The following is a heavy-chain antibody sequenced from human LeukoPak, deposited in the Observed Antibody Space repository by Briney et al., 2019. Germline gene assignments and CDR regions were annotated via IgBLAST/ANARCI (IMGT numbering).Heavy chain of an antibody. CDR2: ISSSGRNT. Sequence: GGSLRLSCAASGFTFSSYAMSWVRQAPGKGLEWVSSISSSGRNTYYADSVKGRFTISRDNSIHPLYLQMSSLRAEDTAVYYCAKRDRPCSGDCSAPYYFDYWGRGTLVTVSS. CDR3: AKRDRPCSGDCSAPYYFDY. CDR1: GFTFSSYA. D-gene: IGHD2-21*02. V-gene: IGHV3-23*01. J-gene: IGHJ4*02.